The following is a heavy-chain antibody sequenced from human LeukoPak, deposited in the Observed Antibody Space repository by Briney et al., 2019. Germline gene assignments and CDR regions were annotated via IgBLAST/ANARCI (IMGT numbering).Heavy chain of an antibody. CDR3: ARPTAPESPGAFDI. D-gene: IGHD1-26*01. Sequence: GGSLRLSCAASGFTFSSYSMNWVRQAPGKGLEWVSYISSSSSTIYYADSVKGRFTISRDNAKNSLYLQMNSLRAGDTAVYYCARPTAPESPGAFDIWGQGTMVTVSS. V-gene: IGHV3-48*01. CDR1: GFTFSSYS. J-gene: IGHJ3*02. CDR2: ISSSSSTI.